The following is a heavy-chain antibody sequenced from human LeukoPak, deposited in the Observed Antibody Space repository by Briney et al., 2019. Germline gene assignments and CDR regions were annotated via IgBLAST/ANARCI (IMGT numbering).Heavy chain of an antibody. D-gene: IGHD2-2*01. J-gene: IGHJ4*02. CDR3: ASDTAYCSSTSCYAY. CDR2: INHSGST. Sequence: SETLSLTCAVYGGSFSGYYWSWIRQPPGKGLEWIGEINHSGSTNYNPSLKSRVTISVDTSKNQFSLELSSVTAADTAVYYCASDTAYCSSTSCYAYWGQGTLVTVSS. CDR1: GGSFSGYY. V-gene: IGHV4-34*01.